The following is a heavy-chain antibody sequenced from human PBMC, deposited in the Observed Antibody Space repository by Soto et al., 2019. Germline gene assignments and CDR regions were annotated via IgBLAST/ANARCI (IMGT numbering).Heavy chain of an antibody. CDR2: INHSGTT. Sequence: QVQLQQWGAGLLRPSETLSLICAVEGESFSGYFWSWIRQAPGKGLEWIGEINHSGTTNYTPSLKSRLTISRDLSKDQFSLKMSSVTAADTAVYYCARTRYFYFSRSHSYEYYGVDVWGQGTTVTVSS. D-gene: IGHD3-10*01. CDR1: GESFSGYF. V-gene: IGHV4-34*01. J-gene: IGHJ6*02. CDR3: ARTRYFYFSRSHSYEYYGVDV.